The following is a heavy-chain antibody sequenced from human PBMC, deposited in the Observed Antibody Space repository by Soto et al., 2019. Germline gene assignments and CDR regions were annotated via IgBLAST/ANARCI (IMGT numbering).Heavy chain of an antibody. CDR3: ARRWG. J-gene: IGHJ3*01. CDR1: GFIVSSNY. CDR2: IYSGGTT. D-gene: IGHD1-26*01. Sequence: EVQLVESGGGLVQPGGSLRLSCAASGFIVSSNYMSWVRQAPGKGPEWVALIYSGGTTHYAESVKGRFTISRDKSKNTLYLQMNSLRAEETAVYYCARRWGWGHWTMVTVSS. V-gene: IGHV3-66*01.